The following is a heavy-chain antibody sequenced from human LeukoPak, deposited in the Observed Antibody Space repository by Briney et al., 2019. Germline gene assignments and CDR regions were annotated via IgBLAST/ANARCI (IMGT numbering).Heavy chain of an antibody. D-gene: IGHD5-18*01. CDR1: GFTFSSYG. CDR2: IRYDGSNK. J-gene: IGHJ4*02. CDR3: ANMGYSYGPPNAQVDY. V-gene: IGHV3-30*02. Sequence: GVSLRLSCAASGFTFSSYGMHWVRQAPAKGLEWVAFIRYDGSNKYYADSVKGRFTISRDNSKNTLYLQMNSLRAEDTAVYYCANMGYSYGPPNAQVDYWGQGTLVTVSS.